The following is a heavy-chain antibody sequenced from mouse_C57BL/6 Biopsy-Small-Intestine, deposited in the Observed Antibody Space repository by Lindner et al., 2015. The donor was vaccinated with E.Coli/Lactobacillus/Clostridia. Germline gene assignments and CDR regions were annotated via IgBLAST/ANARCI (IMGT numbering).Heavy chain of an antibody. Sequence: VQLQESGAELVRPGTSVKMSCKAAGNTFTNYWIGWVKQRPGHGLEWIGDIYPGGGNSNYNEKFKGKATLIADTSSSTAYMRLSSLTSEDSAIYYCARLVLGWGFDYWGQGTTLTVSS. V-gene: IGHV1-63*02. J-gene: IGHJ2*01. CDR2: IYPGGGNS. D-gene: IGHD3-3*01. CDR1: GNTFTNYW. CDR3: ARLVLGWGFDY.